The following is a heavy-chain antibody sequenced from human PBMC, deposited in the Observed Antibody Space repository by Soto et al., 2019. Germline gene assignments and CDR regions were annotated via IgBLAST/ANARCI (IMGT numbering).Heavy chain of an antibody. CDR2: IYHSGST. Sequence: QVQLQESGPGLVKPSGTLSLTCAVSGGSISSSNWWSWVRQPPGKGLEWIGEIYHSGSTNYNPSLKCRVTISVDKSKNQFSLKLSSVTAADTAVYYCARGTLSGYHETDDAFDIWGQGTMVTVSS. CDR3: ARGTLSGYHETDDAFDI. V-gene: IGHV4-4*02. J-gene: IGHJ3*02. D-gene: IGHD3-22*01. CDR1: GGSISSSNW.